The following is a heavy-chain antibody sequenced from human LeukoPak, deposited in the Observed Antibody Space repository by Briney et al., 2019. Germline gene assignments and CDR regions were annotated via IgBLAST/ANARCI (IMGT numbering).Heavy chain of an antibody. CDR1: GFTFSSYE. V-gene: IGHV3-48*03. J-gene: IGHJ4*02. CDR3: ARVTIGRPDY. D-gene: IGHD3-9*01. CDR2: ISSSGSAI. Sequence: GGSLRLSCAASGFTFSSYEMNWVRQAPGKGLEWVSYISSSGSAIYYADSAKGRFTISRDNAKNSLYLQMNSLRAEDTAVYYCARVTIGRPDYWGQGTLVTVSS.